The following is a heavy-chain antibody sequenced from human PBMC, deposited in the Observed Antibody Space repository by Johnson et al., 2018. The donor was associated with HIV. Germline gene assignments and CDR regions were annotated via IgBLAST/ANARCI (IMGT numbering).Heavy chain of an antibody. J-gene: IGHJ3*02. CDR3: ARERNYGTHAAFDI. D-gene: IGHD1-7*01. Sequence: MLLVESGGGVVQPGRSLRLSCAASGFTFSSYAMHWVRQAPGKGLEWVSYISSSGSTIYYADSVKGRFTISRDNAKNSLYLQMNSLRAEDTAVYYCARERNYGTHAAFDIWGQGTMVTVSS. CDR1: GFTFSSYA. CDR2: ISSSGSTI. V-gene: IGHV3-48*04.